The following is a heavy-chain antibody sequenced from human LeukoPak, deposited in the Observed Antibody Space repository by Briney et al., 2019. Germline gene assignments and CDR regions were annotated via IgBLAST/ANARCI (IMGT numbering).Heavy chain of an antibody. J-gene: IGHJ4*02. CDR3: ARGVWNDEGLNS. CDR2: ISTSSSYI. CDR1: GFTFNTYS. D-gene: IGHD1-1*01. V-gene: IGHV3-21*01. Sequence: GGSLRLSCAASGFTFNTYSMNWVRQGPGKGLEWVSSISTSSSYIYYADSVKGRFTISRDNAKNSVYLQMNSLRAEDTAVYYCARGVWNDEGLNSWGQGTLVTVSS.